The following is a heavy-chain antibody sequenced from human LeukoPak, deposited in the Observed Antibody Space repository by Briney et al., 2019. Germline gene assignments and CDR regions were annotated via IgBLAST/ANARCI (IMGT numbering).Heavy chain of an antibody. V-gene: IGHV1-24*01. CDR1: GYTLTELS. D-gene: IGHD6-13*01. Sequence: ASVKVSCKASGYTLTELSMHWVRQAPGKGLEWMGGFDPEDGETFYAQKFQGRVTMTEDTSTDTAYMELSSLRSEDTAVYYCATDNEAAGTYDYWGQGTLVTVSS. J-gene: IGHJ4*02. CDR3: ATDNEAAGTYDY. CDR2: FDPEDGET.